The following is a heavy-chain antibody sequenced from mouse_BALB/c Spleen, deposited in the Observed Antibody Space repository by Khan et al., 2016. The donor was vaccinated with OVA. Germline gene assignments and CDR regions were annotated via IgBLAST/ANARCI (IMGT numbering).Heavy chain of an antibody. V-gene: IGHV1-7*01. D-gene: IGHD1-1*02. CDR3: TRWCATRGWFAY. Sequence: QVQLQQSGAELVKPGASVKMSCKASGYTFTTYWMDWVKQRPGQGLEWIGYINPSTGYTEYNQKFQDKATLTADKSSSTAYMQLSSLTSEDSAVYYCTRWCATRGWFAYWGQGTLVTVSA. CDR1: GYTFTTYW. J-gene: IGHJ3*01. CDR2: INPSTGYT.